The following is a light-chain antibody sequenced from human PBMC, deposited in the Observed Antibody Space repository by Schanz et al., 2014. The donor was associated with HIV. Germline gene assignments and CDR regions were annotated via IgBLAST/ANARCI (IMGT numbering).Light chain of an antibody. CDR3: QHYGSS. V-gene: IGKV3-20*01. J-gene: IGKJ3*01. CDR2: GAS. Sequence: EIVLTQSPGTLSLSLGERATLSCRASQSVSSNFLAWYQQKPNQAPRLLMYGASNRATGIPDRFSGSESGTDFTLTISRLEPEDFAVYYCQHYGSSFGPGTKVDIK. CDR1: QSVSSNF.